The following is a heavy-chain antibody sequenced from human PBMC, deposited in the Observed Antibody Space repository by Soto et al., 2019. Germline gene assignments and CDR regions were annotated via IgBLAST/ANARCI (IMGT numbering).Heavy chain of an antibody. Sequence: QVQLVQSGAEVKKPGASVKVSCKATGDTFTGYYMHWMRQAPGQGLEWMGWINPDSGGTNYAQKLQGRVTMTRDTSIRTAYMELNRLTSDDTAVYYCATGYSSRWYWFDPWGQGTLVTVSS. D-gene: IGHD6-13*01. CDR3: ATGYSSRWYWFDP. V-gene: IGHV1-2*02. J-gene: IGHJ5*02. CDR2: INPDSGGT. CDR1: GDTFTGYY.